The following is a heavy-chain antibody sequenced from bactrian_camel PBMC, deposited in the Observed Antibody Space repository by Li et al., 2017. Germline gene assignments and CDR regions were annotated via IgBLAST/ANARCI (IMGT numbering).Heavy chain of an antibody. CDR1: GYTYSTYC. J-gene: IGHJ4*01. Sequence: HVQLVESGGGSVQAGGSLSLSCAASGYTYSTYCMGWFRQAPRKEREEVAAIASDGTKNYADSVEGRFTISKDDAKNTLYLQMESLKPEDTATYYCAGVERERLCRWTEFSYWGQGTQVTVS. CDR2: IASDGTK. V-gene: IGHV3S53*01. CDR3: AGVERERLCRWTEFSY. D-gene: IGHD4*01.